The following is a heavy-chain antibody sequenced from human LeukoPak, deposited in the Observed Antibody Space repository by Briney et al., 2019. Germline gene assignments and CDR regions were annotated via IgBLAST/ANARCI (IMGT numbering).Heavy chain of an antibody. J-gene: IGHJ5*02. Sequence: GRSLRLSCAASGFMFSSYAMHWVRQAPGKGLEWVAVISYDGTNKYFADSVKGRFTISRDNAKNSLYLQMNSLRAEDTAVYYCARLGRYCTNGVCYNSWFDPWGQGTLVTVSS. CDR1: GFMFSSYA. CDR2: ISYDGTNK. CDR3: ARLGRYCTNGVCYNSWFDP. V-gene: IGHV3-30-3*01. D-gene: IGHD2-8*01.